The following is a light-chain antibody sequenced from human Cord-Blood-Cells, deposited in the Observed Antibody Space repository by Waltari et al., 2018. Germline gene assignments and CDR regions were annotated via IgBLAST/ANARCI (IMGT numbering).Light chain of an antibody. J-gene: IGLJ3*02. Sequence: QSVLTQPPSASGTPGQRVTIHCSGSSSNLGSNYVYWYQQLPGTAPKLLIYRNNQRPSGVPDRFSGSKSGTSASLAISGLRSEDEADYYCAAWDDSLSGWVFGGGTKLTVL. V-gene: IGLV1-47*01. CDR2: RNN. CDR1: SSNLGSNY. CDR3: AAWDDSLSGWV.